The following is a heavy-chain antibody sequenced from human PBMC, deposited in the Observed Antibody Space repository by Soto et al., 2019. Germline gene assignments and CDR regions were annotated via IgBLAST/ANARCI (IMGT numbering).Heavy chain of an antibody. CDR3: ARGQRFSDWFDP. Sequence: SETLSLTCTVSGGSMISYYWTFVRQPAGKGLEGIVRVYSSGGTHYNPSLKSRVNICLDTSKNQCSLRLLSVTDADTAMYFCARGQRFSDWFDPWGQGTLVTVSS. D-gene: IGHD3-3*01. CDR1: GGSMISYY. J-gene: IGHJ5*02. V-gene: IGHV4-4*07. CDR2: VYSSGGT.